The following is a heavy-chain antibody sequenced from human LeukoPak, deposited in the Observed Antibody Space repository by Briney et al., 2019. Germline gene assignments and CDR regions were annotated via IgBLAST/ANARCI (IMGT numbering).Heavy chain of an antibody. D-gene: IGHD6-6*01. J-gene: IGHJ4*02. CDR2: ISGSDGGT. Sequence: GGSQRLSCAASGFTFSSCDMTWVRQAPGKGVEWVSSISGSDGGTYYADSVKGRFTISRDNSKNTLYLQMNSLRAEDTAIYYCAKRGPIYTSSPGNYFDSWGQGTLVTVSS. CDR3: AKRGPIYTSSPGNYFDS. V-gene: IGHV3-23*01. CDR1: GFTFSSCD.